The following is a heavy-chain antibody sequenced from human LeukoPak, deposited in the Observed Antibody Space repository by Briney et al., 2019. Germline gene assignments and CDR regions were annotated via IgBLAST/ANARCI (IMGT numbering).Heavy chain of an antibody. CDR1: GGSISSYY. Sequence: SETLSLTCTVSGGSISSYYWSWIRQPPGKGLEWIGYIYYSGSTNYNPSLKSRVTISVDTSKNQFSLKLSSVTAADTAVCYCARGRGGYFPYWFDPWGQGTLVTVSS. V-gene: IGHV4-59*01. D-gene: IGHD3-22*01. CDR3: ARGRGGYFPYWFDP. J-gene: IGHJ5*02. CDR2: IYYSGST.